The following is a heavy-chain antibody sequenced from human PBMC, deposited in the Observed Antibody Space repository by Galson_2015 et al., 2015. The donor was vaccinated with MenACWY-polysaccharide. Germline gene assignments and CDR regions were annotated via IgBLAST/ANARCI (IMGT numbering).Heavy chain of an antibody. CDR3: ARDGRLAYYGMDV. CDR2: IYPSGGST. V-gene: IGHV1-46*01. CDR1: GYTFTGYY. D-gene: IGHD1-26*01. J-gene: IGHJ6*02. Sequence: SVKVSCKASGYTFTGYYMHWVRQAPGQGLEWMGIIYPSGGSTSYAQKFQGRVTMTRDTSTSTVYMEVSSLRYEDTAVYYCARDGRLAYYGMDVWGQGTTVTVSS.